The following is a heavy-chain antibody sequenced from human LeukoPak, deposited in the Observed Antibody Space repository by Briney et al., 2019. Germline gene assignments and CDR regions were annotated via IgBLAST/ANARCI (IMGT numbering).Heavy chain of an antibody. CDR1: GFTLSSYW. D-gene: IGHD3-22*01. J-gene: IGHJ4*02. CDR2: IKEDGIET. CDR3: ARKKSDNYDSSGSLDY. V-gene: IGHV3-7*01. Sequence: GGSLRLSCAASGFTLSSYWMSWVRQAPGKWLARVANIKEDGIETYYEVSVKGRFTVSRENAKNSLYLQMNSLRAEDTAVYYCARKKSDNYDSSGSLDYWGQGTLVTVSS.